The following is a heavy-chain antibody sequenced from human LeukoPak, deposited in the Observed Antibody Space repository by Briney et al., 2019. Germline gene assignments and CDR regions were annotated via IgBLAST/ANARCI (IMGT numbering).Heavy chain of an antibody. V-gene: IGHV1-69*04. CDR2: IIPILGIA. CDR1: GFTFSSYW. Sequence: PGGPLRLSCAASGFTFSSYWMSWVRQAPGQGLEWMGRIIPILGIANYAQKFQGRVTITADKSTSTAYMELSSLRSEDTAVYYCARDGRYSGSLNWFDPWGQGTLVTVSS. CDR3: ARDGRYSGSLNWFDP. J-gene: IGHJ5*02. D-gene: IGHD1-26*01.